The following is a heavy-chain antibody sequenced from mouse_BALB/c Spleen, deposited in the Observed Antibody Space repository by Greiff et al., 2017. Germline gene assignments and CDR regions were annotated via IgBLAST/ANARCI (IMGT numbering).Heavy chain of an antibody. D-gene: IGHD4-1*01. CDR3: ARDWDEAY. V-gene: IGHV1S81*02. J-gene: IGHJ2*01. CDR2: INPSNGRT. Sequence: VQLQQPGAELVKPGASVKLSCKASGYTFTSYWMHWVKQRPGQGLEWIGEINPSNGRTNYNEKFKSKATLTVDKSSSTAYMQLSSLTSEDSAVYYCARDWDEAYWGQGTTLTVSA. CDR1: GYTFTSYW.